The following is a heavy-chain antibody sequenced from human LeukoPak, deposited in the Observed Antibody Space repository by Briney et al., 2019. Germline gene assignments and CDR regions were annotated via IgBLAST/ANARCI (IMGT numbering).Heavy chain of an antibody. V-gene: IGHV3-23*01. Sequence: GGSLRLSCATSGFTFSTYTMTWVRQAPGRGLEWVSVISGGGDTIYYADSVKGRFTISRDNSKNTLYLLMNSLRAEDTAVYYCAKHVGAGSYFFDYWGQGTLVTVSS. J-gene: IGHJ4*02. CDR2: ISGGGDTI. CDR1: GFTFSTYT. D-gene: IGHD3-10*01. CDR3: AKHVGAGSYFFDY.